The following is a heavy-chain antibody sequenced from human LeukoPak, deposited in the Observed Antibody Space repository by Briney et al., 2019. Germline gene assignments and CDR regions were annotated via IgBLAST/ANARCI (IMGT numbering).Heavy chain of an antibody. CDR2: IYSGGST. CDR1: GFTVSSND. J-gene: IGHJ6*03. Sequence: GGSLRLSCAASGFTVSSNDMSWVRQAPGKGLEWVSVIYSGGSTYYADSVKGRFTVSRDNSQNTLYLQMNSLRAGDTAVYYCARSRNYGSGTSYYMDVWGKGTTVTISS. CDR3: ARSRNYGSGTSYYMDV. V-gene: IGHV3-53*01. D-gene: IGHD3-10*01.